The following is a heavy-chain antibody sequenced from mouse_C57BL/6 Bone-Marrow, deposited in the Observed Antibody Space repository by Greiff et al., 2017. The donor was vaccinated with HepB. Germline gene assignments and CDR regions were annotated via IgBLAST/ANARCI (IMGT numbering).Heavy chain of an antibody. Sequence: QVQLQQPGAELVRPGSSVKLSCKASGYTFPSYWMDWVKQRPGQGLEWIGNIYPSDSETHYNQKFKDKATLTVDKSSSTAYMQLSSLTSEDSAVYYCARGGEPAWFAYWGQGTLVTVSA. CDR2: IYPSDSET. CDR3: ARGGEPAWFAY. V-gene: IGHV1-61*01. CDR1: GYTFPSYW. J-gene: IGHJ3*01.